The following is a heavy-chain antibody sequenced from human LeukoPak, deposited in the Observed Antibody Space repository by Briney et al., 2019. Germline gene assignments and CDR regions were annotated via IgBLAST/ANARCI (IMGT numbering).Heavy chain of an antibody. CDR3: AKDRFFYDSGSKAN. V-gene: IGHV3-9*01. D-gene: IGHD3-22*01. J-gene: IGHJ4*02. CDR2: ISWNSGSI. Sequence: PGGSLRLSCAASGFTYDDYAMHWVRQAPGKGLEWVSGISWNSGSIGYADSVKGRFTISRDNAKNSLYLQMNSLRAEDTALYYCAKDRFFYDSGSKANWGQGTLVTVSS. CDR1: GFTYDDYA.